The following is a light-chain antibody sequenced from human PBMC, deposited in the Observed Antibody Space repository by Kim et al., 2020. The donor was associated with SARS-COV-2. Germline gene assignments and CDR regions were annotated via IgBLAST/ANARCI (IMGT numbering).Light chain of an antibody. CDR2: AAS. CDR3: SMLT. CDR1: QGISNY. Sequence: DIQMTQSPSSLSASVGDRVTITCRASQGISNYLAWYQQKPGKVPKLLIYAASTLQSGVPSRFSGSGSGTDFTLTISSLQPEDVATYYCSMLTFGGGTKVDIK. V-gene: IGKV1-27*01. J-gene: IGKJ4*01.